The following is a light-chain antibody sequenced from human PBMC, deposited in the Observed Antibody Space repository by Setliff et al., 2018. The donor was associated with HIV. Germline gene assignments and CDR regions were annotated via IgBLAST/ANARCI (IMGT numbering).Light chain of an antibody. J-gene: IGLJ1*01. CDR1: SSDIGGYDY. CDR3: ISYADSSALYV. V-gene: IGLV2-14*01. CDR2: EVS. Sequence: QSALTQPASVSGSPGQSITISCTGTSSDIGGYDYVSWYQQHPDTAPKVIIYEVSNRPSGGSNRFSGSKSGNTASLTISGLLAEDEADYYCISYADSSALYVFGGGTKVTVL.